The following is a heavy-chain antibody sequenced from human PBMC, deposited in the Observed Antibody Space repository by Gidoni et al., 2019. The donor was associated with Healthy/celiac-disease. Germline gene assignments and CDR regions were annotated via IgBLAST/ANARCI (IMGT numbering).Heavy chain of an antibody. CDR3: ARDKRVGFLEWLPHYYYGMDV. Sequence: QVQLVESGGGVVQPGRSLRLSCAASGFPFSSYGMHWVRQAPGKGLEWVAVIWYDGSNKYYADSVKGRFTISRDNSKNTLYLQMNSLRAEDTAVYYCARDKRVGFLEWLPHYYYGMDVWGQGTTVTVSS. CDR1: GFPFSSYG. V-gene: IGHV3-33*08. CDR2: IWYDGSNK. D-gene: IGHD3-3*02. J-gene: IGHJ6*02.